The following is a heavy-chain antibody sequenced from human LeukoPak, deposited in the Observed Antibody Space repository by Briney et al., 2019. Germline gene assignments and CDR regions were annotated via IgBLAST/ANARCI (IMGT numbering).Heavy chain of an antibody. CDR3: ARVKAAAGSGVFDY. V-gene: IGHV4-30-4*01. Sequence: PSETLSLTCTVSGGSISNSDYYWSWVRQPPGKGLELIGYIYYRGSTYYRPSLKSRLTISVDTSKNQFSLNLSSVTAADTAVYYCARVKAAAGSGVFDYWGQGTLVTVSS. J-gene: IGHJ4*02. CDR2: IYYRGST. CDR1: GGSISNSDYY. D-gene: IGHD6-13*01.